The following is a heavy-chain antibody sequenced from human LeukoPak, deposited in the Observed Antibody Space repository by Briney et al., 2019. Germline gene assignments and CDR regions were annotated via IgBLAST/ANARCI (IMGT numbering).Heavy chain of an antibody. V-gene: IGHV4-4*07. D-gene: IGHD2-21*01. CDR3: ASGADAFESCGDYFDY. CDR1: IALIHTYH. J-gene: IGHJ4*02. Sequence: AVTLSLPCTVSIALIHTYHRHGIRQPAGKGLEWIGHIDSSGSTNCNPALEGRVTMSVETSTNQVSLKVTSVTAADTAVYYCASGADAFESCGDYFDYWGQGTLVTVSS. CDR2: IDSSGST.